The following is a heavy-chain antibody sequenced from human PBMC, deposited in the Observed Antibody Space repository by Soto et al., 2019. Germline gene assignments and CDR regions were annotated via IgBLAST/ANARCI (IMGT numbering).Heavy chain of an antibody. CDR2: IDWNGTST. Sequence: AGGSLRLSCAASGFTFDDYGMTWVRQAPGKGLEWVSGIDWNGTSTGYADSVKGRFTISRDNAKNSLYLQMNSLRAEDTAFYYCARRWFGEYYYYGLDVWGQGTTVTVSS. J-gene: IGHJ6*02. CDR1: GFTFDDYG. V-gene: IGHV3-20*04. CDR3: ARRWFGEYYYYGLDV. D-gene: IGHD3-10*01.